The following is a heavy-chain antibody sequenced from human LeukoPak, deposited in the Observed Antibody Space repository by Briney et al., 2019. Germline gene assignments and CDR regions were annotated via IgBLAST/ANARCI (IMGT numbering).Heavy chain of an antibody. CDR2: IWYDGSNK. Sequence: PGRSLRLSCAASGFTFSSYGMHWVRQAPGKGLEWVAVIWYDGSNKYYADSVKGRFTISRDNSKNTLYLQMNSLRAEDTAVYYCARERDCSGGSCYSDYYYGMDVWGQGTTVTVSS. D-gene: IGHD2-15*01. J-gene: IGHJ6*02. CDR3: ARERDCSGGSCYSDYYYGMDV. V-gene: IGHV3-33*01. CDR1: GFTFSSYG.